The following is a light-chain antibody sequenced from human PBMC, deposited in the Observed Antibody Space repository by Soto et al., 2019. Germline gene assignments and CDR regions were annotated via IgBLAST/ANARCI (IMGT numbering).Light chain of an antibody. CDR3: AAWDESPNVPV. J-gene: IGLJ3*02. Sequence: QSVLTQPPTASGTPGQRVTISCSGSNSNIGRNTVNWYQQLPGAAPSLLIYSNNQRPSGVPDRFSGSKSGTSASLAISGLHSEDEADYYCAAWDESPNVPVFGGGTKLTVL. V-gene: IGLV1-44*01. CDR1: NSNIGRNT. CDR2: SNN.